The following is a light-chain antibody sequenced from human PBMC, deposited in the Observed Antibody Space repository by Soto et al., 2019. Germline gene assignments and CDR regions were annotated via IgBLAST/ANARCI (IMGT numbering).Light chain of an antibody. V-gene: IGLV1-47*01. J-gene: IGLJ2*01. Sequence: QSALTQPPSASGTPGQRVTISCSGSSSNIGSNYVYWYQQFPGTAPKLLIYRNIERPSGVPDRFSGSKSGTSASLAISGLRSEDEADYFCSAWNDSLSVLFGGGTKLTVL. CDR2: RNI. CDR3: SAWNDSLSVL. CDR1: SSNIGSNY.